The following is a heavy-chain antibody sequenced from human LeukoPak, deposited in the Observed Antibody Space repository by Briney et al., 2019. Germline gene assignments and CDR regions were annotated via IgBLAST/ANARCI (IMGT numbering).Heavy chain of an antibody. D-gene: IGHD6-13*01. CDR1: GGSISSYY. V-gene: IGHV4-59*01. Sequence: PSETLSLTCTVSGGSISSYYWSWIRQPPGKGLEWIRYIYYSGSTNYNPSLKSRVTISVDTSKNQFSLKLSSVTATDTAVYYCARGWAKDSSSWYYVDYYYGMDVWGQGTTVTVSS. CDR2: IYYSGST. CDR3: ARGWAKDSSSWYYVDYYYGMDV. J-gene: IGHJ6*02.